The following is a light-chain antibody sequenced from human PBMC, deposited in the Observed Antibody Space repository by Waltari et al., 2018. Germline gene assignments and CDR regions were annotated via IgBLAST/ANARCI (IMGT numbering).Light chain of an antibody. CDR2: ENR. CDR3: GTWDSSLSGAV. Sequence: QSVLTQPPSVSAAPGQRVTISCSGGSSNIGNNYVSWYRQFPGTAPKRLICENRERPSGSPGRLSGSKSGTSATLDITGRQAGDEADYYCGTWDSSLSGAVFGGGTHLTVL. V-gene: IGLV1-51*02. J-gene: IGLJ7*01. CDR1: SSNIGNNY.